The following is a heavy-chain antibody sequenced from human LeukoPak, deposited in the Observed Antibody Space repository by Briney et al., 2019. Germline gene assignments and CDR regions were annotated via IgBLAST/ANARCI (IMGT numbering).Heavy chain of an antibody. D-gene: IGHD6-13*01. CDR3: ARGASSWEYTTFDI. Sequence: GGPLRLSCAASGFIFNNYAMHWVRQAPGKGLEWVSTIGGSGITTFYADSVKGRFTISRDNSKNAVFLQVNSLRAEDMAIYYCARGASSWEYTTFDIWGQGTIVTVSS. J-gene: IGHJ3*02. CDR2: IGGSGITT. V-gene: IGHV3-23*01. CDR1: GFIFNNYA.